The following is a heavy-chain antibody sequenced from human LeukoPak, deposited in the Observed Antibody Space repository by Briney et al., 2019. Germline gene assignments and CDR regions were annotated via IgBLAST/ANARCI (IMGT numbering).Heavy chain of an antibody. J-gene: IGHJ4*02. Sequence: SETLSLTCTVSGGSISSHYWSWIRQPPGKGLEWIGYIYYSGSTNYNPSLKSRVTISVDTSKNQFSLKLSSVTAADTAVYYCARGLTVRFLEWLLLDYWGQGTLVTVYS. CDR2: IYYSGST. CDR3: ARGLTVRFLEWLLLDY. CDR1: GGSISSHY. D-gene: IGHD3-3*01. V-gene: IGHV4-59*11.